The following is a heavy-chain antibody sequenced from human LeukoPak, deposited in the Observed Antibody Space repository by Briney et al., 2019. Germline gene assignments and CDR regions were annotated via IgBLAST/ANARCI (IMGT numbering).Heavy chain of an antibody. CDR2: ISHDGSST. J-gene: IGHJ3*01. CDR3: ARVSGGAFDV. Sequence: GGSLRLSCAASGFTFTNNWMHWVRQAPTRGLVWGSRISHDGSSTNYADSVKGRFTISRDNTKNTQYLQMNSLRADDTAVYYCARVSGGAFDVWGQGTLVTVSS. V-gene: IGHV3-74*01. CDR1: GFTFTNNW. D-gene: IGHD2-15*01.